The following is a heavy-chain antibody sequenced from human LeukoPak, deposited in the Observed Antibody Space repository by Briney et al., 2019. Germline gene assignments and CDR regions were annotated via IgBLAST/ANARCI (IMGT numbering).Heavy chain of an antibody. J-gene: IGHJ4*02. CDR1: GGSINGWY. V-gene: IGHV4-34*01. CDR2: INHSGST. CDR3: ARDGEGDILTGPTYYYFDY. D-gene: IGHD3-9*01. Sequence: SETLSLTCSVSGGSINGWYWGWIRQPPGKGLEWIGEINHSGSTNYNPSLKSRVTISVDTSKNQFSLKLSSVTAADTAVYYCARDGEGDILTGPTYYYFDYWGQGTLVTVSS.